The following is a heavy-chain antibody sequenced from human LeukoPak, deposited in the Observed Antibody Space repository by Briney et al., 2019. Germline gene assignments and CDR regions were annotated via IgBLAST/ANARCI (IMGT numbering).Heavy chain of an antibody. CDR3: ANGDSGGGNWFDP. CDR2: ISYDGRNK. D-gene: IGHD1-26*01. Sequence: GGSLRLSCAASGFTFSSYGMHWVRQAPGKGLEWVAVISYDGRNKYYADSMKGRFTISRDNSKNTLYLQMNSLRDEDTAVYYCANGDSGGGNWFDPWGQGTLVTVSS. J-gene: IGHJ5*02. V-gene: IGHV3-30*18. CDR1: GFTFSSYG.